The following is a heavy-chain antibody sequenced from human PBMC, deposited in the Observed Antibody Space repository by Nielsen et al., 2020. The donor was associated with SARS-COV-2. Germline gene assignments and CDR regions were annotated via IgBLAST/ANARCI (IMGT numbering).Heavy chain of an antibody. CDR2: ISSDEGLE. Sequence: WIRQPPGKGLEWVALISSDEGLEYYADSVQGRFTVSRDNSKNTLFLQMNRLKVEDTAVYFCAKEGEKWRYYFDSWGQGTLVTVSS. D-gene: IGHD3-16*01. V-gene: IGHV3-30*18. J-gene: IGHJ4*02. CDR3: AKEGEKWRYYFDS.